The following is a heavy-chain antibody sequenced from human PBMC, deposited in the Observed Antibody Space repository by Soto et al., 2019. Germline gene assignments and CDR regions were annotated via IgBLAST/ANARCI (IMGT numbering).Heavy chain of an antibody. CDR3: TSSSYFGSGYTVRYCYSGVDV. CDR1: GFTFSSYA. D-gene: IGHD3-3*01. CDR2: ISYDGSNK. Sequence: GGSLRLSCAASGFTFSSYAMHWVRQAPGKGLEWVAVISYDGSNKYYADSVKGRSTISRDNSKNTLYLQMNSLRAEDTAVYYCTSSSYFGSGYTVRYCYSGVDVWGQGTTVTVSS. J-gene: IGHJ6*02. V-gene: IGHV3-30-3*01.